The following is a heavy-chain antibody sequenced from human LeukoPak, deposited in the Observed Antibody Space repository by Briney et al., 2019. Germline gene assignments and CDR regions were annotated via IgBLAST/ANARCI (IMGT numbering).Heavy chain of an antibody. V-gene: IGHV4-59*01. CDR1: GGSISSYY. J-gene: IGHJ4*02. D-gene: IGHD3-10*01. Sequence: SETLSLTCTVSGGSISSYYWSWIRQPPGKGLEWIGYIYYSGSTNYNPSLKSRVTISVDTSKNQFSLKLSSVTAADTAVYYCARVRSSGEPHFDFWGQGTLVTVSS. CDR2: IYYSGST. CDR3: ARVRSSGEPHFDF.